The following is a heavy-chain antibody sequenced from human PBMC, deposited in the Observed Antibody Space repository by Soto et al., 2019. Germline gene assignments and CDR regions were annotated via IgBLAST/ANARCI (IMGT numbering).Heavy chain of an antibody. D-gene: IGHD6-19*01. V-gene: IGHV4-34*01. CDR1: GGSFSGYY. J-gene: IGHJ6*02. CDR2: INHSGST. CDR3: ARDALYSSGWLGQHYGMDV. Sequence: SETLSLTCAVYGGSFSGYYWSWIRQPPGKGLEWIGEINHSGSTNYNPSLKSRVTISVDTSKNQFSLKLSSVTAADTAVYYCARDALYSSGWLGQHYGMDVWGQGTTVTVSS.